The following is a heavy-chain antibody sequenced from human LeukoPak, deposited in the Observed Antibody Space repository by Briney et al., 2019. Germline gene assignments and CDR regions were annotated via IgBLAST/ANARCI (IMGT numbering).Heavy chain of an antibody. Sequence: SETLSLTCTVSGGSISSGDYYWRWIRQPPGKGLEGIGYIYYSGSTNYTPALKRRHYISLDTSKHRFSLKLSSVTAAYTAVYYCAIHALVFGVVITEYYFDYWGQGALVTVSS. CDR2: IYYSGST. D-gene: IGHD3-3*01. J-gene: IGHJ4*02. CDR1: GGSISSGDYY. V-gene: IGHV4-30-4*01. CDR3: AIHALVFGVVITEYYFDY.